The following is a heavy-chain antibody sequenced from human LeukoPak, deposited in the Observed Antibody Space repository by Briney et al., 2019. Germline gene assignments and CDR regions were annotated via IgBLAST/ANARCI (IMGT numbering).Heavy chain of an antibody. V-gene: IGHV4-34*01. Sequence: PSETLSLTCAVNGGSFGGYYWTWIRQPPGKGLEWIGEIIHSGSTNYNPSLKSRVIISLDTSNNHFSLKLRSVTAADTAIYYCARGGKTIATAGTFGSWGQGTLVTVSS. CDR3: ARGGKTIATAGTFGS. D-gene: IGHD6-13*01. CDR1: GGSFGGYY. J-gene: IGHJ5*02. CDR2: IIHSGST.